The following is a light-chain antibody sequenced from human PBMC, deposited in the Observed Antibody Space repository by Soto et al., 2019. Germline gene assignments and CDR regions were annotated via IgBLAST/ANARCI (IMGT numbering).Light chain of an antibody. CDR1: QSVSSY. Sequence: EIVLTQSPATLSLSPGERATLSCRASQSVSSYLAWYQQRPGQAPRLLIYDASSRATGIPARFSGSGSGTHCTLTITRLDPEYSAVYYCQERSNWSPTFGGGTKVEI. CDR2: DAS. V-gene: IGKV3-11*01. CDR3: QERSNWSPT. J-gene: IGKJ4*01.